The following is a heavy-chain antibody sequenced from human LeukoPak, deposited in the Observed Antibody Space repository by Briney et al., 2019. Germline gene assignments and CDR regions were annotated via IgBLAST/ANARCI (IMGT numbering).Heavy chain of an antibody. CDR3: ARDLYSSGWYYYGMDV. V-gene: IGHV3-74*01. D-gene: IGHD6-19*01. CDR2: INSDGSST. J-gene: IGHJ6*02. Sequence: GGSLRLSCAASGFAFSSNWMHWVRQAPGKGLVWVSRINSDGSSTSYADSVKGRFTISRDNAKNTLYLQMNSLRAEDTAVYYCARDLYSSGWYYYGMDVWGQGTTVTVSS. CDR1: GFAFSSNW.